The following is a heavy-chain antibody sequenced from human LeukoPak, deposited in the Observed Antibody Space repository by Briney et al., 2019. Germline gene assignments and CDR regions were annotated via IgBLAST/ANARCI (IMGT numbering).Heavy chain of an antibody. CDR1: GFTFSSYW. V-gene: IGHV3-74*01. J-gene: IGHJ3*02. CDR3: ASGDAHAFDI. Sequence: GGSLRLSCAASGFTFSSYWMHWVRQAPGKGLVWVSRINGDGSGTSYADSVKGRFTISRDNAKNTPYLQMNSLRAEDTAVYYCASGDAHAFDIWGQGTMVTVSS. D-gene: IGHD3-10*01. CDR2: INGDGSGT.